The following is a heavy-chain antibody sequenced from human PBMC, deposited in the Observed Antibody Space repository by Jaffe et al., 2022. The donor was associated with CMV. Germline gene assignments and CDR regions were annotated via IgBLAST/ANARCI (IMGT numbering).Heavy chain of an antibody. Sequence: EVQLLESGGGVVQPGGSLRLSCAASGFTFSNSAMTWVRQAPGKGLEWVSAISASGSTYYADSVKGRFTISRDISKNTLYLQIYSLRVEDTALYYCAKVPPAPIDCWGQGTLVTVSS. CDR3: AKVPPAPIDC. CDR2: ISASGST. V-gene: IGHV3-23*01. J-gene: IGHJ4*02. CDR1: GFTFSNSA.